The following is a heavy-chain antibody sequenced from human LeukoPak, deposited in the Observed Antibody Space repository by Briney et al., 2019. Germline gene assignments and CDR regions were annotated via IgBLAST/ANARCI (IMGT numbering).Heavy chain of an antibody. CDR2: INPNSGGT. V-gene: IGHV1-2*02. CDR1: GYTFTGYY. D-gene: IGHD2-2*01. CDR3: ARNSVVPAAMPDY. J-gene: IGHJ4*02. Sequence: GASVKVSCKASGYTFTGYYMHWVRQAPGQGLEWMGWINPNSGGTNYAQKFQGRVTMTRDTSISTAYMELSRLRSDDTAVYYCARNSVVPAAMPDYWGQGTLVTVSS.